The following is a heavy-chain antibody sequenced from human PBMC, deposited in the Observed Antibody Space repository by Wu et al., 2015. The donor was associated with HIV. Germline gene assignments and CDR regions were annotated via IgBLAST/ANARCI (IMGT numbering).Heavy chain of an antibody. CDR3: VRDSTEDRPNWFDP. D-gene: IGHD6-6*01. CDR2: ISGYNGNT. J-gene: IGHJ5*02. Sequence: QVQLVQSGAEVKKSGASLKASCKSSGYAFKTYGISWLRQAPGQGLEWMGWISGYNGNTNYAQNLQGRVTMTTDTSTNTVYMELRSLRSDDTAVYYCVRDSTEDRPNWFDPWGQGTLVIVSS. V-gene: IGHV1-18*01. CDR1: GYAFKTYG.